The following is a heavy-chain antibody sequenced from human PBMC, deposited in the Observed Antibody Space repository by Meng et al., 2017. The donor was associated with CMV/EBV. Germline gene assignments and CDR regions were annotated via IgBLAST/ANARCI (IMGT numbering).Heavy chain of an antibody. J-gene: IGHJ6*02. V-gene: IGHV1-46*01. CDR3: AGGTGVVPVYGMDV. Sequence: ASVLISCKAAGYTFTSYYMHWLRQAPGQGLKWMGIINPSGGSTSYAQKFQGRVTMTRDTSTSTIYMELNSMRSEDTAVYYCAGGTGVVPVYGMDVWGQGTTVTVSS. D-gene: IGHD2-2*01. CDR2: INPSGGST. CDR1: GYTFTSYY.